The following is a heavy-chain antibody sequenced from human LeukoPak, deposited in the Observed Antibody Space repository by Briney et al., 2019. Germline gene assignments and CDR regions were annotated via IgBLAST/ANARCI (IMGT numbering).Heavy chain of an antibody. V-gene: IGHV3-30*18. CDR3: AKGIGYCSSTDCYALDY. CDR1: GFTFSRYD. D-gene: IGHD2-2*01. Sequence: PGRSLRLSCAASGFTFSRYDMHWVRQAPGKGLEWVAVFSYDGSNKYYGESVKGRFTISRDNSKNTLYLQMYSLRAEDTSMYYCAKGIGYCSSTDCYALDYWGQGTLVTVSS. CDR2: FSYDGSNK. J-gene: IGHJ4*02.